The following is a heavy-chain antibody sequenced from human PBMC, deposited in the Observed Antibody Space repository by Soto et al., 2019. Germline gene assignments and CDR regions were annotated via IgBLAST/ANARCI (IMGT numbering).Heavy chain of an antibody. J-gene: IGHJ5*01. D-gene: IGHD3-16*01. Sequence: PGGSLRLSCAASGFTFDDYAMHWVRQAPGKGLEWVSSISKNSDNLYYVDSVKGRFTISRDNAKNSLYLQMNSLRSEDTAFYYCAQDAGGWGAMNWFDSWGQGTLVTVSS. V-gene: IGHV3-9*01. CDR3: AQDAGGWGAMNWFDS. CDR2: ISKNSDNL. CDR1: GFTFDDYA.